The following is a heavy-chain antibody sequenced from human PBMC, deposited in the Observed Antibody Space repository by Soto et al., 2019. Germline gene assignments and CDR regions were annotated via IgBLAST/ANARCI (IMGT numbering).Heavy chain of an antibody. Sequence: SETLSLTCAVSGGSLSSSNLWSWVRQPPGKGLEWIGEIYHSGSTNYNPSLKSRVTISVDKSKNQFSLKLSSVTAADTAVYYCARATYYYGSGTLRRYYGMDVWGQGTTVTVSS. CDR2: IYHSGST. D-gene: IGHD3-10*01. V-gene: IGHV4-4*02. CDR3: ARATYYYGSGTLRRYYGMDV. J-gene: IGHJ6*02. CDR1: GGSLSSSNL.